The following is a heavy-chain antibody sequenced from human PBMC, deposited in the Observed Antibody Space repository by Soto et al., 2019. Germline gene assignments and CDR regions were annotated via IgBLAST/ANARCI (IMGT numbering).Heavy chain of an antibody. D-gene: IGHD3-22*01. CDR2: IKQDGSEK. Sequence: GGSLRLSCAASGFTFSSYWMSWVRQAPGKGLEWVANIKQDGSEKYYVDSVKGRFTISRDNAKNSLYLQMNGLRAEDTAVYYCARVQRIHITMMVVAAFDYWGQGTLVTVSS. V-gene: IGHV3-7*01. CDR1: GFTFSSYW. J-gene: IGHJ4*02. CDR3: ARVQRIHITMMVVAAFDY.